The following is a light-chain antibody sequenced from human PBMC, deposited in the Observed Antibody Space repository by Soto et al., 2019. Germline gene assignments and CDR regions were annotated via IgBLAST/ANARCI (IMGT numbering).Light chain of an antibody. CDR3: CSFAGSLNFV. J-gene: IGLJ1*01. CDR2: DVS. Sequence: QSALTQPRSVSGSPGQSVTISCSGTDNDVGGYNFVSWYQQHPGKAPKLMVFDVSKRPSGVPGRFSGSKSGTTASLTISGLQADDEADYYCCSFAGSLNFVFGNGTKVIVL. V-gene: IGLV2-11*01. CDR1: DNDVGGYNF.